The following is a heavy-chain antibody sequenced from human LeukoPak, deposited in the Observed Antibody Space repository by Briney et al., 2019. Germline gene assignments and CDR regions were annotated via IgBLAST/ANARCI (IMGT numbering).Heavy chain of an antibody. CDR3: ARVGRDYSSSSPPDY. J-gene: IGHJ4*02. Sequence: PGGSLRLSCVASGFTLSDYWMHWVRQAPGKGLVWVSRINTNGNTISYADSVKGRFTISRDNAKNTLFLQMNSLRAEDTAVYYCARVGRDYSSSSPPDYWGQGTLVTVSS. D-gene: IGHD6-6*01. CDR2: INTNGNTI. V-gene: IGHV3-74*03. CDR1: GFTLSDYW.